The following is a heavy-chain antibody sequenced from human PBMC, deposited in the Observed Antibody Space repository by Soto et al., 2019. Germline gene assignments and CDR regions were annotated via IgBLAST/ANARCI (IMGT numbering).Heavy chain of an antibody. D-gene: IGHD3-10*01. Sequence: GASVEVSCKASGGTFSSYTISWVRQAPGQGLEWMGRIIPILGIANYAQKFQGRVTITADKSTSTAYMELSSLRSEDTAVYYCAREASMVRGVIMTSGAGGMDVWGQGTTVTVSS. CDR3: AREASMVRGVIMTSGAGGMDV. CDR1: GGTFSSYT. J-gene: IGHJ6*02. CDR2: IIPILGIA. V-gene: IGHV1-69*04.